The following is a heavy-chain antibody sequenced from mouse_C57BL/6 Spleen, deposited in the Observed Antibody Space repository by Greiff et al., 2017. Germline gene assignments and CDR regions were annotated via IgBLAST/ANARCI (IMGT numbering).Heavy chain of an antibody. CDR2: INPSSGYT. J-gene: IGHJ4*01. V-gene: IGHV1-7*01. D-gene: IGHD1-1*01. Sequence: VQLQQSGAELAKPGASVKLSCKASGYTFTSYWMHWVKQRPGQGLEWIGYINPSSGYTKYNQKFKDKATLTADKSSSTAYMQLSSLTYEDSAVYYCAREDYGSSYGAGAMDYWGQGTSVTVSS. CDR3: AREDYGSSYGAGAMDY. CDR1: GYTFTSYW.